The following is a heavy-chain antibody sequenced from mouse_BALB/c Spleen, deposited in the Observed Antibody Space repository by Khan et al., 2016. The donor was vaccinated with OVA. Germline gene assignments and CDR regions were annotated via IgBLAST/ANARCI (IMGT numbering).Heavy chain of an antibody. CDR2: INTYTGEP. J-gene: IGHJ2*01. CDR1: GYTFTNYG. CDR3: ARGVDGSYFDY. D-gene: IGHD2-3*01. Sequence: QIQLVQSGPELKKPGETVKFSCKVSGYTFTNYGTNWVKQAPGKGIKGRVWINTYTGEPTYADDFKGRFAFSLETSASTAYLQIKNLKNEDTATYFCARGVDGSYFDYWGQGTTLTVSS. V-gene: IGHV9-3-1*01.